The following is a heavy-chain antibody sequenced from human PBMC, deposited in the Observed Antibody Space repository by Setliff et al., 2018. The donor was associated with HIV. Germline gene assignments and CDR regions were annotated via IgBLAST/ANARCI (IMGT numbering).Heavy chain of an antibody. CDR1: GYTFINYH. Sequence: ASVKVSCKASGYTFINYHITWVRQAPGQGLEWVGSISASGINTNYTQGRVTMTTDISTGTAYMELRSLRSADSAVYYCARVPVSNYYYYMDVWGKGTTVTVSS. CDR3: ARVPVSNYYYYMDV. V-gene: IGHV1-18*01. CDR2: ISASGINT. J-gene: IGHJ6*03.